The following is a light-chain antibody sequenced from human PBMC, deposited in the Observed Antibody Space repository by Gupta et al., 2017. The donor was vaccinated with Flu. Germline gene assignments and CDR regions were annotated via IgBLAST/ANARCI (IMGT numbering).Light chain of an antibody. V-gene: IGLV1-47*01. CDR1: SSNIGSNY. CDR2: RNN. Sequence: QSVPTQPPSASGTPRHTVTASCSGSSSNIGSNYVYWYQQLPGTAPKVLIHRNNQRPSGVPDRFSGSKSGTSASLAVSGLRSEDEADYFCAAWDDSLSGVVFGGGTKLTVL. CDR3: AAWDDSLSGVV. J-gene: IGLJ2*01.